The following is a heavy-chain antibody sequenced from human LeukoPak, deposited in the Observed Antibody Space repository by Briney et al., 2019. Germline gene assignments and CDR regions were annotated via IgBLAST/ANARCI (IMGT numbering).Heavy chain of an antibody. CDR2: IYYSGDT. V-gene: IGHV4-59*01. D-gene: IGHD4-17*01. Sequence: PSETLSLTCAVSGDSIRGYHWSWIRQPPGQGLEWIGYIYYSGDTNYNPSLKSRVTMSIDTSKNQFSLKLNSVTAADTAVYYCASGTVTTEYFDYWGQGTLVTVSS. CDR3: ASGTVTTEYFDY. J-gene: IGHJ4*02. CDR1: GDSIRGYH.